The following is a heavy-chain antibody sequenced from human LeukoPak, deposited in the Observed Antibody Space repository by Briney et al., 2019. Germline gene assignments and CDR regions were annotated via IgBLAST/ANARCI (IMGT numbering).Heavy chain of an antibody. Sequence: GGSLRLSCAASGFTFSSYEMNWVRQAPGKGLEWVSSISSSSSYIYYADSVKGRFTISRDNAKNSLYLQMNSLRAEDTAVYYCARGNDYYDILTGYYGYWGQGTLVTVSS. D-gene: IGHD3-9*01. J-gene: IGHJ4*02. CDR2: ISSSSSYI. CDR1: GFTFSSYE. CDR3: ARGNDYYDILTGYYGY. V-gene: IGHV3-21*01.